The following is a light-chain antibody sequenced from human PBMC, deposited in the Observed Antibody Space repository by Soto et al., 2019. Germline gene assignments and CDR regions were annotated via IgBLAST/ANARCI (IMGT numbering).Light chain of an antibody. Sequence: VLTQSPGTLSLSPGESATLSCRASQSVSSNYLAWYQQKPGQAPRLLIYGVSTRATGITDRFSGSGSGTDFSLTISRLEPEDFALYYCQQYFTSPLTFGGGTKVDI. CDR1: QSVSSNY. CDR3: QQYFTSPLT. CDR2: GVS. V-gene: IGKV3-20*01. J-gene: IGKJ4*01.